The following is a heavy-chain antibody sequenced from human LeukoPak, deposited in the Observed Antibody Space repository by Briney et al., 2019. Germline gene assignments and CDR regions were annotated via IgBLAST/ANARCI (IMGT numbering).Heavy chain of an antibody. CDR1: GFTFSSYG. V-gene: IGHV3-30*02. CDR2: IRYDGSNK. D-gene: IGHD3-3*01. J-gene: IGHJ4*02. Sequence: GGSLRLSCAASGFTFSSYGMHWVRQAPGKGLEWVAFIRYDGSNKYYADSVKGRFTISRDNSKNTLYLQMNSLRAEDTAVYYCARSPAPTYYDFWSGYLYYFDYWGQGTLVTVSS. CDR3: ARSPAPTYYDFWSGYLYYFDY.